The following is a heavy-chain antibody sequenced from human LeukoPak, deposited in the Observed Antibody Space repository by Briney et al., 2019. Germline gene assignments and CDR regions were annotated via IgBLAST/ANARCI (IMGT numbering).Heavy chain of an antibody. CDR1: GGSISSYY. CDR2: IYYSGST. V-gene: IGHV4-59*12. D-gene: IGHD4-17*01. Sequence: SETLSLTCTVSGGSISSYYWSWIRQPPGKGLEWIGYIYYSGSTYYNPSLKSRVTISVDTSKNQFSLKLSSVTAADTAVYYCARARMTTARPYYFDYWGQGTLVTVSS. J-gene: IGHJ4*02. CDR3: ARARMTTARPYYFDY.